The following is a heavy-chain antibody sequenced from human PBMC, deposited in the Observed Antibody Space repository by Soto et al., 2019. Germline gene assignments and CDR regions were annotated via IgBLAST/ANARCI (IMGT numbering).Heavy chain of an antibody. D-gene: IGHD2-21*02. CDR1: GFTFSSYS. CDR2: IKSDGSET. V-gene: IGHV3-7*01. CDR3: ARQSGAWGL. Sequence: QPGGSLRLSCAASGFTFSSYSMSWVRQAPGKGLEWVANIKSDGSETYYVDSVKGRFTISRDNAKNSLYLQMNSLRGEDTAVYYCARQSGAWGLWGQGTLVTVSS. J-gene: IGHJ4*02.